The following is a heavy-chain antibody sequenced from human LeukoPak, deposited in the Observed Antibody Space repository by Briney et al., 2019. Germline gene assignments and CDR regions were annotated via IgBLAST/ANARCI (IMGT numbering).Heavy chain of an antibody. CDR2: ISSSGSTI. V-gene: IGHV3-11*01. CDR1: GFTFSDYY. D-gene: IGHD3-22*01. Sequence: GGSLRLSCAASGFTFSDYYMSWIRQAPGKGLEWVSYISSSGSTIYYADSVKGRFTISRDNAKNSLYLQMNSLRAEDTAVYYCAKWYYYDSSGRKNYFDYWGQGTLVTVSS. J-gene: IGHJ4*02. CDR3: AKWYYYDSSGRKNYFDY.